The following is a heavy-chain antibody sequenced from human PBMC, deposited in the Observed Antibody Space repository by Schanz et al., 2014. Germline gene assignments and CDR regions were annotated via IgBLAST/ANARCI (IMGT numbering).Heavy chain of an antibody. J-gene: IGHJ4*02. CDR1: GYTFTSDS. D-gene: IGHD2-21*01. CDR3: ARDRLECGAECYSVEVFEI. CDR2: INPSLGLA. Sequence: QVQLVQSGAEVKKPGASVKVSCKASGYTFTSDSMHWVRQAPGQGLEWMGMINPSLGLAKYEQKFQDKVTVTADTSTTTAYMELSGLRSEDTAVYYCARDRLECGAECYSVEVFEIWGQGTLVIVSS. V-gene: IGHV1-46*01.